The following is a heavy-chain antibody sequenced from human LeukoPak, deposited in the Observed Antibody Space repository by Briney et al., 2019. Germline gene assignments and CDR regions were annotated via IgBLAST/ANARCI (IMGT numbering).Heavy chain of an antibody. CDR1: GYSISTSYY. CDR3: ARAGYGDSDFDY. D-gene: IGHD4-17*01. J-gene: IGHJ4*02. V-gene: IGHV4-38-2*02. Sequence: KASETLSLTCTVSGYSISTSYYWGWIRQPPGKGLEWIGSIYHSGNTYYNPSLKSRATISVDTSKNQFSLKLNSVTAADTAVYYCARAGYGDSDFDYWGQGTLVTVSS. CDR2: IYHSGNT.